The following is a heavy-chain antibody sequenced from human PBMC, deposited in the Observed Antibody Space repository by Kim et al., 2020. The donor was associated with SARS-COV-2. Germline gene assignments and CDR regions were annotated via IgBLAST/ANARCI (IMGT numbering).Heavy chain of an antibody. D-gene: IGHD5-18*01. Sequence: SETLSLTCTVYGGSISSSSYYWGWIRQPPGKGLEWIGSIYYSGNTYYNPSLKSRVTISVDTSKNQFSLKVSSVTAADTAVYYCARLHTGMGSYYFAMDVWGQGTTVTVSS. J-gene: IGHJ6*02. CDR2: IYYSGNT. CDR1: GGSISSSSYY. CDR3: ARLHTGMGSYYFAMDV. V-gene: IGHV4-39*01.